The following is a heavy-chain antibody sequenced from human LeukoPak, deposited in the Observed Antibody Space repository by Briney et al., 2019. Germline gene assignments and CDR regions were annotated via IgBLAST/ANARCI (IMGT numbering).Heavy chain of an antibody. D-gene: IGHD5-18*01. CDR2: IYYSGST. V-gene: IGHV4-59*01. Sequence: SETLSLTCTVSSGSISSYYWSWIRQPPGKGLEWIGYIYYSGSTNYNPSLKSRVTISVDTSKNQFSLKLSSVTAADTAVYYCARDGGYSYGSYYYYVDVWGKGTTVTVSS. CDR3: ARDGGYSYGSYYYYVDV. J-gene: IGHJ6*03. CDR1: SGSISSYY.